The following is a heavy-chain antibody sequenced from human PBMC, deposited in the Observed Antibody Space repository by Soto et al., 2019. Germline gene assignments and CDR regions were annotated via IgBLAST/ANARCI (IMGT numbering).Heavy chain of an antibody. CDR2: IKQDGSEK. CDR1: GFTFSSYW. D-gene: IGHD6-6*01. CDR3: ARVGSSSSQYYYYYMDV. V-gene: IGHV3-7*01. Sequence: GGSLRLSCAASGFTFSSYWMSWVRQAPGKGLEWVANIKQDGSEKYYVDSVKGRFTISRDNAKNSLYLQMNSLRAEDTAVYYCARVGSSSSQYYYYYMDVWGKGTTVTVSS. J-gene: IGHJ6*03.